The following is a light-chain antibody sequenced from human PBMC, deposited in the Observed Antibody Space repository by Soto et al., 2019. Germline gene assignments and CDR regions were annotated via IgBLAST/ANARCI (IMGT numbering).Light chain of an antibody. CDR3: LQYGRPPWT. CDR2: GAS. CDR1: QSVVSSF. Sequence: EIVLAQSPGTLSLSPGERATLSCRASQSVVSSFLAWYQQKPGQAPRLLIYGASRRATGIPDRFSGSGSGTDFTLTISRLEPEDFAVYYCLQYGRPPWTFGQGTKVEIK. V-gene: IGKV3-20*01. J-gene: IGKJ1*01.